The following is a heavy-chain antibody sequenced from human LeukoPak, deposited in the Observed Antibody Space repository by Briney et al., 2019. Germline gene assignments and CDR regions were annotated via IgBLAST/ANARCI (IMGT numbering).Heavy chain of an antibody. V-gene: IGHV3-21*01. Sequence: PGGSLRLSCAASGFTFSSYSMNWVRQAPGKGLEWVSSISSSSSYIYYADSVKGRFTISRDNAKNSLYLQMNSLRAEDTAVYYCARDSDYYGSSGYYYVPDYWGQGTLVTVSS. CDR3: ARDSDYYGSSGYYYVPDY. CDR2: ISSSSSYI. CDR1: GFTFSSYS. D-gene: IGHD3-22*01. J-gene: IGHJ4*02.